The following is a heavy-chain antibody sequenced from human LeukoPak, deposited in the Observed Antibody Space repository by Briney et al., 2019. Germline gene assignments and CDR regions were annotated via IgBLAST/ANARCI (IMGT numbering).Heavy chain of an antibody. CDR1: GYTFTDYY. CDR2: LNPNSGGT. D-gene: IGHD1-26*01. J-gene: IGHJ4*02. Sequence: GASVKVSCKASGYTFTDYYIHWVRQAPGQGLEWMGRLNPNSGGTNYAQKFQGRVTMTRDTSTDTAYMQLSSLRSTDTAVYFCARALGVGFGQNAYYFDHWGQGTLVTVSS. V-gene: IGHV1-2*06. CDR3: ARALGVGFGQNAYYFDH.